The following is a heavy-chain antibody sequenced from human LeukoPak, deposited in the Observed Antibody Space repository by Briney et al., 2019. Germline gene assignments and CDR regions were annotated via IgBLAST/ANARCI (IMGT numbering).Heavy chain of an antibody. J-gene: IGHJ6*02. D-gene: IGHD3-22*01. CDR2: INHSGST. CDR1: DGSFSGYY. CDR3: ARAGYYDSSGTTDSTYYYYYGMDV. V-gene: IGHV4-34*01. Sequence: PSETLSLTCAVYDGSFSGYYWSWIRQPPGKGLEWIGEINHSGSTNYNPSLKSRVTISVDTSKNQFSLKLSSVTAADTAVYYCARAGYYDSSGTTDSTYYYYYGMDVWGQGTTVTVSS.